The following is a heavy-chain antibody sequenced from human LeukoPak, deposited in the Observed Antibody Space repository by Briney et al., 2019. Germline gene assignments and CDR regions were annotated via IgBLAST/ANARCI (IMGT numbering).Heavy chain of an antibody. CDR1: GGSITSYF. J-gene: IGHJ5*02. V-gene: IGHV4-59*08. Sequence: SETLSLTCTVSGGSITSYFGTWIRQPPGKVLEWIGYIYYSGRSTNFNPSLKSRVTMAIDTSKTQLYLKLSSVTAADTAVYYCARQPEGVNWFDPWGQGTLVTVSS. D-gene: IGHD2-2*01. CDR3: ARQPEGVNWFDP. CDR2: IYYSGRST.